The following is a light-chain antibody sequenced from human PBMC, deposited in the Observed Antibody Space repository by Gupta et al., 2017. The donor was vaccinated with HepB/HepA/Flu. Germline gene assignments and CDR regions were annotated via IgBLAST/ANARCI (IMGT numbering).Light chain of an antibody. Sequence: QSALTQPASVSGSPRQSITISCTGTSSDVGGYNSVSWYQQYPGKAPKLLISDVTNRPSGVSNRFSGSKSGNTASLTISGLQAEDEAYYYCSSWTATGALVLFGGGTKLTVL. J-gene: IGLJ2*01. CDR2: DVT. V-gene: IGLV2-14*03. CDR1: SSDVGGYNS. CDR3: SSWTATGALVL.